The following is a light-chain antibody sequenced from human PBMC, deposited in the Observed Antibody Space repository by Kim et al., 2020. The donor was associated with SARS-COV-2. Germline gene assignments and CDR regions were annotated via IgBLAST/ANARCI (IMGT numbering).Light chain of an antibody. CDR1: YIGTRS. J-gene: IGLJ2*01. CDR3: QVWDSRSDHVV. Sequence: APGRTATISCGGTYIGTRSVQWYQQKPGQAPVLVIYYDIDRPSGIPERYSGSNSGNTATLTISRVEAGDEADYYCQVWDSRSDHVVFGGGTQLTVL. CDR2: YDI. V-gene: IGLV3-21*04.